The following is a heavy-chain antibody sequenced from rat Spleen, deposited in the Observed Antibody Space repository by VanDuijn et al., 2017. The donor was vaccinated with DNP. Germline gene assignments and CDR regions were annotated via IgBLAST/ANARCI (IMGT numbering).Heavy chain of an antibody. J-gene: IGHJ1*01. CDR1: GFTFNNYW. V-gene: IGHV5-7*01. D-gene: IGHD1-3*01. CDR2: ISYDGSST. CDR3: SRQGRVTTVATYWYFDF. Sequence: EVQLVESGGDLVQPGRSLKLSCVASGFTFNNYWMTWVRQAPKKGLEWVASISYDGSSTYYRDSVKGRFTISRDHAKSTLYLQMDGLRSGDTATYFCSRQGRVTTVATYWYFDFWGPGTMVTVSS.